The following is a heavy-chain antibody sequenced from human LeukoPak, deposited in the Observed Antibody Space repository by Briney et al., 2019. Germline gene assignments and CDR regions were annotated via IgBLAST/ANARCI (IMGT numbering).Heavy chain of an antibody. V-gene: IGHV1-69*06. CDR2: IIPIFGTA. Sequence: VASVKVSCEASGGTFSSYAISWVRQAPGQGLEWMGGIIPIFGTANYAQKFQGRVTITADKSTSTAYMELSSLRSEDTAVYYCAREAVASNRELDYWGQGTLVTVSS. CDR3: AREAVASNRELDY. CDR1: GGTFSSYA. J-gene: IGHJ4*02. D-gene: IGHD6-19*01.